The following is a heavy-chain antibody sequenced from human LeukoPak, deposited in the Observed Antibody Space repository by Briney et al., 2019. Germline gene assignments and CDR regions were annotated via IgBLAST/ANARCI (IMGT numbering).Heavy chain of an antibody. Sequence: ASVNVSCKASGYTFTSYYMHWVRQAPGQGLERMGIINPSGGSTSYAQKFQGRVTMTRDTSTSTVYMELSSLRSEDTAVYYCARDPDYYDSSGYYYGMDVWGQGTTVTVSS. CDR3: ARDPDYYDSSGYYYGMDV. V-gene: IGHV1-46*01. CDR2: INPSGGST. D-gene: IGHD3-22*01. J-gene: IGHJ6*02. CDR1: GYTFTSYY.